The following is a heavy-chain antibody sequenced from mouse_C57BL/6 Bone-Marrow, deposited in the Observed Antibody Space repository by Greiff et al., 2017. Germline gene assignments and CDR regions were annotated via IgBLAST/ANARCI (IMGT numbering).Heavy chain of an antibody. CDR3: ARRITTNDYFDY. CDR1: GYTFTSYW. CDR2: IYPSDSET. Sequence: QVQLQQPGAELVRPGSSVKLSCKASGYTFTSYWMDWVKQRPGQGLEWIGNIYPSDSETHYNQKFKDKATLTVDKSSSTAYMQLSSLTSEDSAVYYRARRITTNDYFDYWGQGTTLTVSS. V-gene: IGHV1-61*01. D-gene: IGHD1-1*01. J-gene: IGHJ2*01.